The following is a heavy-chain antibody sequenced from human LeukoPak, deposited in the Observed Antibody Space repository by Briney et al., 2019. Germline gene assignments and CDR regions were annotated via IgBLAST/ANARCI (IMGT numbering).Heavy chain of an antibody. Sequence: GGSLRLSCAASGFIVSGYHMDWVRQAPGKGLEWVGRTRDRARSYRTQYAPSVEDRFSISRDESKNSVFLQMNSLQPEDTAVYYCARDGAEGDDSAFDVWGQGMMVTVSS. CDR1: GFIVSGYH. CDR3: ARDGAEGDDSAFDV. J-gene: IGHJ3*01. D-gene: IGHD2-21*01. V-gene: IGHV3-72*01. CDR2: TRDRARSYRT.